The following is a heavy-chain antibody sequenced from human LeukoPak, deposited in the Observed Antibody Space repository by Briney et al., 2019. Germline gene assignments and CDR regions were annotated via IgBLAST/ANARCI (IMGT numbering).Heavy chain of an antibody. J-gene: IGHJ4*01. CDR1: GFTFSDYW. D-gene: IGHD6-13*01. Sequence: AGGSLRLSCAVSGFTFSDYWMNWVRQAPGKGLEWVASIKQDGGEKSYVDSVKGRFTISRDNPKNSLYLQMSSLRAEDTAVYYCARDGTAAGLYLDLWGQGTLVTVSS. V-gene: IGHV3-7*01. CDR2: IKQDGGEK. CDR3: ARDGTAAGLYLDL.